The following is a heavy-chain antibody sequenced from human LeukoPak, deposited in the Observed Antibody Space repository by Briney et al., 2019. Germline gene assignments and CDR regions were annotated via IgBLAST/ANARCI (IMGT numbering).Heavy chain of an antibody. J-gene: IGHJ3*02. CDR2: IYYSGST. V-gene: IGHV4-59*01. CDR3: TRGGVVGATNAFDI. Sequence: SETLSLTCTVSGGSISTYYWSWIRQPPGKGLEWIGYIYYSGSTNYDPSLKSRVTISVDTSRNEFSLKLTSVTAADTAVYYCTRGGVVGATNAFDIWGQGTIVTVSS. D-gene: IGHD1-26*01. CDR1: GGSISTYY.